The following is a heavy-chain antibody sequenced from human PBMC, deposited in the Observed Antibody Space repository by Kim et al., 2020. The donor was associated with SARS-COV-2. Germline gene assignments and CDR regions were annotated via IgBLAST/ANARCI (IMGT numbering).Heavy chain of an antibody. D-gene: IGHD7-27*01. V-gene: IGHV4-59*08. CDR3: ARHLPNWAGAVDF. J-gene: IGHJ3*01. Sequence: SETLSLTCTVSGDSISRHYWSWIRQPPGKGLEWIGYIYYSGSTSYNPSLTSRVAISLDTSKNQFFLKLTSVTAADTAMYYCARHLPNWAGAVDFWGQGT. CDR2: IYYSGST. CDR1: GDSISRHY.